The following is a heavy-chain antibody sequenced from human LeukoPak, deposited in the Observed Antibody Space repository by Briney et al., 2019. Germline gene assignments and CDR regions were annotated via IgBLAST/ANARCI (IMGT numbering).Heavy chain of an antibody. CDR2: IYYSGST. D-gene: IGHD5-24*01. J-gene: IGHJ4*02. CDR1: GGSISSYY. CDR3: ARSRWLEGY. V-gene: IGHV4-59*01. Sequence: SSGTLSLTCTVSGGSISSYYWSWIRQPPGKGLEWIGYIYYSGSTNYNPSLKSRVTISVDTSKNQFSLKLSSVTAADTAVYYCARSRWLEGYWGQGTLVTVSS.